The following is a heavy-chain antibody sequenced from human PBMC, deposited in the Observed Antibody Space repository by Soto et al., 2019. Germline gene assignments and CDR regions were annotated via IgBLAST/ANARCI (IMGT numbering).Heavy chain of an antibody. J-gene: IGHJ4*02. V-gene: IGHV3-74*01. CDR2: INGGGSSA. D-gene: IGHD5-12*01. Sequence: EVQLVESGGDLVQPGGSLRLSCAASGFSFSIFWMHWVRQAPGKGLVWVSSINGGGSSADYADSVKGRFTFSRDNAKNTVYLQMNSLRAEDTAIYYCTRGGGYSGYDPFDYWGQGTLVTASS. CDR3: TRGGGYSGYDPFDY. CDR1: GFSFSIFW.